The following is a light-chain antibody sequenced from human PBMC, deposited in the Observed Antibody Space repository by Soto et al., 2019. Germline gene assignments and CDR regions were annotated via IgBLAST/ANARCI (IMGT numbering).Light chain of an antibody. CDR3: QAYDYSLTASV. V-gene: IGLV1-40*01. CDR1: SSNLGAGYV. J-gene: IGLJ3*02. Sequence: QLVLTQPPSVSGAPGQRVTISCTGNSSNLGAGYVVHWYQQLPGAAPKLVIFGNRNRPSGIPERFSGSKSGTSASLAITGLQAEDEADYYCQAYDYSLTASVFGGGTKLTVL. CDR2: GNR.